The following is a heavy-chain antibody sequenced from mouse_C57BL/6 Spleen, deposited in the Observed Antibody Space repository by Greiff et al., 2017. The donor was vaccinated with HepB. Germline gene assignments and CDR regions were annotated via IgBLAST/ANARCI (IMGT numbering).Heavy chain of an antibody. Sequence: VHLVESGPGLVQPSQSLSITCTVSGFSLTSYGVHWVRQSPGKGLEWLGVIWSGGSTDYNAAFISRLSISKDNSKSQVFFKMNSLQADDTAIYYCAHSPTVVSYWYFDVWGTGTTVTVSS. CDR3: AHSPTVVSYWYFDV. CDR2: IWSGGST. J-gene: IGHJ1*03. CDR1: GFSLTSYG. V-gene: IGHV2-2*01. D-gene: IGHD1-1*01.